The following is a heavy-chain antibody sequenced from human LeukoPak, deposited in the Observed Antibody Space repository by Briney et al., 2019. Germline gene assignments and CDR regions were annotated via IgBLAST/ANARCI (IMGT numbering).Heavy chain of an antibody. J-gene: IGHJ4*02. Sequence: GRSLRLSCAASGFTFDDYAMHWVRQAPGKGLEGVSGISWNSGSIDYADSVKGRFTISRDNAKNSLYLQMNSLRAEDTALYYCAKDMPSAVAATFDYWGQGTLVTVSS. D-gene: IGHD6-19*01. CDR2: ISWNSGSI. V-gene: IGHV3-9*01. CDR1: GFTFDDYA. CDR3: AKDMPSAVAATFDY.